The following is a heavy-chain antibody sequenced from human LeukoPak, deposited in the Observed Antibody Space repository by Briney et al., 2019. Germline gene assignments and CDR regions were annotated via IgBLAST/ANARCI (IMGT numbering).Heavy chain of an antibody. J-gene: IGHJ4*02. CDR1: GFTFSSYS. CDR3: AKTVSGSYSYQGGDY. V-gene: IGHV3-23*01. CDR2: ISGSGENT. D-gene: IGHD3-16*02. Sequence: PGGSLRLSCAASGFTFSSYSMNWVRQAPGKGLEWVSAISGSGENTNYADSVKGRFTMSRDNSRNMLYLQMNSLRDEDTAKYYCAKTVSGSYSYQGGDYWGQGTLVTVSS.